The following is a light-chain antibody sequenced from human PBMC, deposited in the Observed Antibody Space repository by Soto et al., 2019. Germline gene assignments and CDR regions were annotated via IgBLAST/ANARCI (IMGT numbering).Light chain of an antibody. Sequence: EIFLTQSPGTLSLSPGERATLCCVASQSVSNNYLAWYQQKPGQAPRLLIYGASNRATGIPDRFSGSGSGTDFTLTISRLEPEDFAVYYCQQYGSSGTFGQGTKVDI. CDR2: GAS. CDR1: QSVSNNY. V-gene: IGKV3-20*01. CDR3: QQYGSSGT. J-gene: IGKJ1*01.